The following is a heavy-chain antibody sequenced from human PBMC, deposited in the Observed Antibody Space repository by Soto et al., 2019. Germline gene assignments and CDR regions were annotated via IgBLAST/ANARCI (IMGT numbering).Heavy chain of an antibody. CDR1: GFSLGASGVG. D-gene: IGHD3-16*02. Sequence: SGPTLVNPTQTLTLTCRFSGFSLGASGVGVGWIRQPPGKALEWLALLYWNDDERYSPSLKNRLTITKDTSKNQVVLTMTNMDPVDTATYYCAHRRPFGGIIVFDSWGQGVLVTVSS. V-gene: IGHV2-5*01. J-gene: IGHJ4*02. CDR2: LYWNDDE. CDR3: AHRRPFGGIIVFDS.